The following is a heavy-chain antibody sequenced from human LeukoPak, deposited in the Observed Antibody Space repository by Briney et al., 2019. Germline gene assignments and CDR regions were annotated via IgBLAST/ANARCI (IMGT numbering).Heavy chain of an antibody. CDR1: GGSISSSSYY. J-gene: IGHJ4*02. CDR3: TSGYSYDLFDY. D-gene: IGHD5-18*01. Sequence: SETLSLTCTVSGGSISSSSYYWGWIRQPPGKGLEWIGSINYSGSTYYNPSLKSRVTISVDTSKNQFSLKLSSVTAADTAVFYCTSGYSYDLFDYWGQGTLVTVSS. CDR2: INYSGST. V-gene: IGHV4-39*01.